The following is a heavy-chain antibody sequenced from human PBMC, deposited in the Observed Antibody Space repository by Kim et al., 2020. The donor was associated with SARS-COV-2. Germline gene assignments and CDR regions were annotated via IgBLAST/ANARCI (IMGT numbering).Heavy chain of an antibody. CDR3: AGDPRYYGSGSYFDIPFYYFDY. Sequence: ASVKVSCKASGYTFTSYYIHWVRQAPGQGLEWMGIINPSGGSTSYAQKFQGRVTMTRDTSTSTVYMELSSLRSEDTAVYYCAGDPRYYGSGSYFDIPFYYFDYWGQGTLVTVSS. CDR1: GYTFTSYY. V-gene: IGHV1-46*01. J-gene: IGHJ4*02. D-gene: IGHD3-10*01. CDR2: INPSGGST.